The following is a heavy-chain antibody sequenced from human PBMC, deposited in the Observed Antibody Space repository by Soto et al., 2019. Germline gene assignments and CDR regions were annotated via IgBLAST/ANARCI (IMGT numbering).Heavy chain of an antibody. CDR1: GFTFSSYS. CDR2: ISSSSSTI. Sequence: GGSLRLSCAASGFTFSSYSMNWVRQAPGKGLEWVSYISSSSSTIYYADSVKGRFTISRDKAKTSLYLQMNSLRAEDTAVYYCARDLIAAAGAFDYWGQGTLVTVSS. D-gene: IGHD6-13*01. V-gene: IGHV3-48*01. J-gene: IGHJ4*02. CDR3: ARDLIAAAGAFDY.